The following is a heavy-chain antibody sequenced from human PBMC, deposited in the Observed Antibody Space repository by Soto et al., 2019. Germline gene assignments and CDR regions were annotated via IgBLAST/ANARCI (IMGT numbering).Heavy chain of an antibody. D-gene: IGHD6-6*01. CDR3: ARELEYSRDSNWFDP. CDR2: IIPILGIA. CDR1: GGTFSSYT. V-gene: IGHV1-69*04. J-gene: IGHJ5*02. Sequence: ASVKVSCKASGGTFSSYTISWVRQAPGQGLEWMGRIIPILGIANYAQKFQGRVTITADKSTSTAYMELSSLRSEDTAVYYCARELEYSRDSNWFDPWGQGTLVTVSS.